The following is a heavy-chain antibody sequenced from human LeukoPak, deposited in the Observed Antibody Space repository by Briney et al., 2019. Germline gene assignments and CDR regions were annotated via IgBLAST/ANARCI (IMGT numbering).Heavy chain of an antibody. D-gene: IGHD2-2*01. CDR1: GFTFSSYG. V-gene: IGHV3-30*02. CDR3: ARIRPAAMPDDYYYGMDV. J-gene: IGHJ6*02. Sequence: GGSLRLSCAASGFTFSSYGMHWVRQAPGKGLEWVAFIRYDGSNKYYADSVKGRFTISRDNSKNTLYLQMNSLRAEDTAVYYCARIRPAAMPDDYYYGMDVWGQGTTVTVSS. CDR2: IRYDGSNK.